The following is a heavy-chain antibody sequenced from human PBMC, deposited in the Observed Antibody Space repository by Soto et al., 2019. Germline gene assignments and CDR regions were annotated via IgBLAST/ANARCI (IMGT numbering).Heavy chain of an antibody. J-gene: IGHJ4*02. CDR1: GFRFSDYA. CDR3: VKDPYAYGSGSYHLHY. D-gene: IGHD3-10*01. CDR2: ISYDGDEK. Sequence: QVQLVESGGGVVQPGRSLRLACAVSGFRFSDYAMHWVRQAPGKGLEWVTVISYDGDEKSYADYVKGRFTISRDNPKNTLYLQINSPTPEDTTMYFCVKDPYAYGSGSYHLHYWGQGTLVTVSS. V-gene: IGHV3-30*18.